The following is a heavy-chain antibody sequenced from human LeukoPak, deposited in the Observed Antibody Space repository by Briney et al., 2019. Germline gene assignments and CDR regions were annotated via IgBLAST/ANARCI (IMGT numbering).Heavy chain of an antibody. CDR2: INPSGGST. CDR3: ARSLRGSTSEGLNWFDP. V-gene: IGHV1-46*01. D-gene: IGHD3-16*01. J-gene: IGHJ5*02. Sequence: ASVKVSCKASGYTFTSYYMHWVRQAPGQGLEWMGIINPSGGSTSYAQKFQGRVTMTRDMSTSIVYMELSSLRSEDTAVYYCARSLRGSTSEGLNWFDPWGQGTLVTVSS. CDR1: GYTFTSYY.